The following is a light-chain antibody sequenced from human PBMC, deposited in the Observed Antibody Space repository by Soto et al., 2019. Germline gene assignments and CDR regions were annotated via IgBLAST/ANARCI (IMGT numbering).Light chain of an antibody. J-gene: IGKJ1*01. CDR1: QSVSSSY. CDR2: GAS. Sequence: EIGLTQSPGTLSLSPGERATLSCRASQSVSSSYLAWYQQKPGQAPRLLIDGASSRATGIPDRFSGSGSGTDFTLTISRLEPEDFAVYYCQQYGSSPKFGQGTKVEIK. V-gene: IGKV3-20*01. CDR3: QQYGSSPK.